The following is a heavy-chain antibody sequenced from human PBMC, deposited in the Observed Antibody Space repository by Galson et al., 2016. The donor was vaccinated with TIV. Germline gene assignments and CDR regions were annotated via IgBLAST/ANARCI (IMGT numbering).Heavy chain of an antibody. CDR3: AKMDSSGFDYVRRFDF. CDR2: ISGSGATT. J-gene: IGHJ4*02. CDR1: GFTFNSHA. V-gene: IGHV3-23*01. Sequence: SLRLSCAASGFTFNSHAMTWVRQAPGKGLEWVSAISGSGATTHYADSVKGRFTISRDNPKNTLYLQMSSLRAEDTAVYFCAKMDSSGFDYVRRFDFWGQGTLATVSS. D-gene: IGHD3-22*01.